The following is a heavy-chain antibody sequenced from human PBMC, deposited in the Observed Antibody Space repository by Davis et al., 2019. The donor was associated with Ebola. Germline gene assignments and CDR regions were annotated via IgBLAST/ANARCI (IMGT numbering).Heavy chain of an antibody. CDR2: ITPILGIA. D-gene: IGHD3-10*01. J-gene: IGHJ6*02. CDR3: ATAGSYKMYGMDV. V-gene: IGHV1-69*02. Sequence: SVKVSCKASGGTFSSYTISWVRQAPGQGLAWMGRITPILGIANYPQKFQGRLTITADKSTSTAYMELSSLTSEDTAVYYCATAGSYKMYGMDVWGQGTTVTVS. CDR1: GGTFSSYT.